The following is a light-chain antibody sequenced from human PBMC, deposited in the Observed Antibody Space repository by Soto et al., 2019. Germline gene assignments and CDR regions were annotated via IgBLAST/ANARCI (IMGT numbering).Light chain of an antibody. J-gene: IGKJ1*01. CDR2: GAS. Sequence: EVVLTQSPGTLSLSPGERATLSCRASQTINTSYLAWYQQKPGQAPRLLISGASIRATGIPDRSSGSGSGTDFTLTISRLEPEDFAVYYCQQYGPSRTFGQGTKVDIK. CDR3: QQYGPSRT. V-gene: IGKV3-20*01. CDR1: QTINTSY.